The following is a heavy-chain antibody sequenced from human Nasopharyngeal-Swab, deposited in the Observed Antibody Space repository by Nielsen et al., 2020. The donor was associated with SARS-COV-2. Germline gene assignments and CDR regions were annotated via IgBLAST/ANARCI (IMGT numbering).Heavy chain of an antibody. J-gene: IGHJ5*02. CDR2: ISSSSSTI. CDR3: ARDSVDIVATIAFTWFDP. D-gene: IGHD5-12*01. V-gene: IGHV3-48*01. Sequence: GESLKISCAASGFTFSDHSMNWVRQAPGKGLEWVSYISSSSSTIYYADSVKGRFTISRDNAKNSLYLQMNSLRAEDTAVYYCARDSVDIVATIAFTWFDPWGQGTLVTVSS. CDR1: GFTFSDHS.